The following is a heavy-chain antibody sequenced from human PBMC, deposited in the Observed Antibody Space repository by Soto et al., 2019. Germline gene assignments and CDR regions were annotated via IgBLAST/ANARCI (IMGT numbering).Heavy chain of an antibody. D-gene: IGHD3-9*01. CDR3: ARHPGYYDILTGYTTYYFDS. CDR2: IYYRGNT. CDR1: GGSIGTYY. Sequence: PSETLSLTCTVSGGSIGTYYWSWIRQPPGKGLEWIGYIYYRGNTDYNPSLKSRVTISLDTPKNQFSLKLSSVTAADTAVYYCARHPGYYDILTGYTTYYFDSWGQGIVVTVSS. J-gene: IGHJ4*02. V-gene: IGHV4-59*08.